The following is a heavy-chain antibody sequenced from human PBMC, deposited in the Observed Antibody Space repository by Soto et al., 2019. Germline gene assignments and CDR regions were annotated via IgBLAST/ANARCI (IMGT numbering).Heavy chain of an antibody. D-gene: IGHD2-2*01. Sequence: EVQLLESGGGLAQPGGSLRLSCAASGFTFSSYAMSWVRQAPGKGLEWVSGISSSGGNTYYADPVKGRFTISRDNSNNTQYLQMNSLRVEDTAVYYCAKSFENGVPVVMPNWGQGTLVTVSS. CDR2: ISSSGGNT. J-gene: IGHJ4*02. CDR3: AKSFENGVPVVMPN. CDR1: GFTFSSYA. V-gene: IGHV3-23*01.